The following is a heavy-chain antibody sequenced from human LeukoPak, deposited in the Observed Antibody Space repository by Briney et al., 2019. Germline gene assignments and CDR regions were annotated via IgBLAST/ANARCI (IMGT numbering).Heavy chain of an antibody. D-gene: IGHD3-10*01. Sequence: PGGSLRLSCAASGFTFGSSAMSWVRQAPGKGLEWVSAISGSGGSTYYADSVKGRFTISRDNAKNSLYLQMNSLRAEDTAVYYCARGGLGDYWGQGTLVTVSS. CDR2: ISGSGGST. V-gene: IGHV3-23*01. CDR3: ARGGLGDY. CDR1: GFTFGSSA. J-gene: IGHJ4*02.